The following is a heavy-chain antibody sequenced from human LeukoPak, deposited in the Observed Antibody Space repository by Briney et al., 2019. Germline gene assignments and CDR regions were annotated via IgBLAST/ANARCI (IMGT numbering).Heavy chain of an antibody. Sequence: PGGSLRLSCAASGFTFSGYEMNWVRQAPGKGLEWVSYISSSGSTIYYADSVKGRFTISRDNAKNSLYLQMNSLRAEDTAVYYCARDIILTGYYRSAGAFDIWGQGTMVTVSS. CDR3: ARDIILTGYYRSAGAFDI. V-gene: IGHV3-48*03. J-gene: IGHJ3*02. CDR1: GFTFSGYE. CDR2: ISSSGSTI. D-gene: IGHD3-9*01.